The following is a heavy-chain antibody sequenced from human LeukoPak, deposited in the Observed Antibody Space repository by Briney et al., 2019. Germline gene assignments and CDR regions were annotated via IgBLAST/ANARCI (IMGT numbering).Heavy chain of an antibody. CDR2: IYYSGST. J-gene: IGHJ4*02. V-gene: IGHV4-39*07. CDR1: GGSISSSSYY. Sequence: PSETLSLTCTVSGGSISSSSYYWGWIRQPPGKGLEWIGSIYYSGSTYYNPSLKSRVTISVDTSKNQFSLKLSSVTAADTAVYYCARGAPPGYFDYWGQGTLVTVSS. CDR3: ARGAPPGYFDY.